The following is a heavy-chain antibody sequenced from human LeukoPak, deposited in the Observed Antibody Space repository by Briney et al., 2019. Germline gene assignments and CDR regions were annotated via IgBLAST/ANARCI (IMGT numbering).Heavy chain of an antibody. CDR1: GTSFNSYS. D-gene: IGHD6-13*01. J-gene: IGHJ6*02. Sequence: SETLSLTCAVYGTSFNSYSWSWICQPPGKGLEWIGYIYYSGSTYYNPSLKSRVTISVDTSKNQFSLKLSSVTAADTAVYYCARILGFRIAAYYYYGMDVWGQGTTVTVSS. CDR2: IYYSGST. CDR3: ARILGFRIAAYYYYGMDV. V-gene: IGHV4-30-4*08.